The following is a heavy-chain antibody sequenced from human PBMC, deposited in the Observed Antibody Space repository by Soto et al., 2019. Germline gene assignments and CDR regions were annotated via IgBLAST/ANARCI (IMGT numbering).Heavy chain of an antibody. V-gene: IGHV4-59*01. CDR2: ISDSGST. CDR1: GGSINNYY. Sequence: QVQLQESGPGLVKPSETLSLTCSVSGGSINNYYWNWLRQPPGKGLEWIGYISDSGSTSYNPSLRRRVTISLETPKNQFSLGLSSVTAADTALYYCARAERSGSGRYTPFDAFDIWGQGTMVTVSS. D-gene: IGHD3-10*01. CDR3: ARAERSGSGRYTPFDAFDI. J-gene: IGHJ3*02.